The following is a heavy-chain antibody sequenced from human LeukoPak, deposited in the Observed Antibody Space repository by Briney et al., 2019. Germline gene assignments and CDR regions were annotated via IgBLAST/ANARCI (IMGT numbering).Heavy chain of an antibody. CDR3: AREGSYYDANGYSVY. Sequence: SETLSLTCTVSGGSFSSENYFWSWIRQHPVKGLEWIGYISYSGSTYYNPSLKSRVTMSVDTSKNQFSLKLSSVTAADTAVYYCAREGSYYDANGYSVYWGQGTLVTVSS. D-gene: IGHD3-22*01. CDR1: GGSFSSENYF. J-gene: IGHJ4*02. CDR2: ISYSGST. V-gene: IGHV4-31*03.